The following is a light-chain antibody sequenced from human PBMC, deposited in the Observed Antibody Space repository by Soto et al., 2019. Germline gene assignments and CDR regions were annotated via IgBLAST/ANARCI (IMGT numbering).Light chain of an antibody. CDR3: QQSYSTPYT. CDR2: AAS. CDR1: QSISTY. J-gene: IGKJ2*01. Sequence: DIQMTQSPSSLSASVGDRITITCRASQSISTYLNWYQQKPGKAPKVLIYAASTLESGVPSRFSGSGSGTDFTITITSLQPEDFANYYCQQSYSTPYTFGQGTKLEIK. V-gene: IGKV1-39*01.